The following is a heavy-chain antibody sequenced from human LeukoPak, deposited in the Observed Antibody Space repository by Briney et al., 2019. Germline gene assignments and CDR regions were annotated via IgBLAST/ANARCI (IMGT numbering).Heavy chain of an antibody. J-gene: IGHJ4*02. Sequence: ASVKVSCKASGYTFTSYYIYWVRQAPGQGLEWMGIIICSGGSTDYAQKFQGRVTMTGDMSTSTVYMELSSLKSEDTAVYYCARSPFYNGGSDYWGQGTLVTASS. CDR2: IICSGGST. CDR3: ARSPFYNGGSDY. V-gene: IGHV1-46*01. D-gene: IGHD3-10*01. CDR1: GYTFTSYY.